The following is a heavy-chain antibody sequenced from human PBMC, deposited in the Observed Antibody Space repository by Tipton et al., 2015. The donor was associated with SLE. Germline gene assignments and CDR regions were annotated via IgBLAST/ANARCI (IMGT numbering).Heavy chain of an antibody. CDR1: GYTFTNYF. V-gene: IGHV1-46*01. D-gene: IGHD3-10*01. Sequence: QLVQSGAEVKKPGASVKVSCKTSGYTFTNYFIHWVRQAPGQGLEWVGMINPSGGTITYAQKFQGGVTVTRDTSTSTVYMDLSSLISEDTAVYQCARGRRGRGFDVWGQGTMVTVS. CDR2: INPSGGTI. J-gene: IGHJ3*01. CDR3: ARGRRGRGFDV.